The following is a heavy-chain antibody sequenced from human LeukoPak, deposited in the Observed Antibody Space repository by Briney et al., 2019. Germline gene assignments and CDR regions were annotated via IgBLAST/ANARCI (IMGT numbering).Heavy chain of an antibody. V-gene: IGHV4-59*12. CDR3: ARGGTLMTMVN. Sequence: SETLSLTCTVSGGSISSYYWSWIRQPPGKGLEWIGTIYYSGSTYYDPSLKSRVTISVDTSKNQFSLNLNSVTAADTAVYYCARGGTLMTMVNWGQGTLVTVSS. CDR1: GGSISSYY. D-gene: IGHD4/OR15-4a*01. J-gene: IGHJ4*02. CDR2: IYYSGST.